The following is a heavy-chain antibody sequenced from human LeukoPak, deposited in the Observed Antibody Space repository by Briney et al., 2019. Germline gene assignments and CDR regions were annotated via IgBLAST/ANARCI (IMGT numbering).Heavy chain of an antibody. CDR3: ARTTVGVTLYFDY. D-gene: IGHD4-23*01. Sequence: PSETLSLTCTVSGGSISSGGYYWSWIRQPPGKGLEWIGYIYHSGSTYYNPSLKSRVTISVDRSKNQFSLKLSSVTAADTAVYYCARTTVGVTLYFDYWGQGTLVTVSS. V-gene: IGHV4-30-2*01. J-gene: IGHJ4*02. CDR2: IYHSGST. CDR1: GGSISSGGYY.